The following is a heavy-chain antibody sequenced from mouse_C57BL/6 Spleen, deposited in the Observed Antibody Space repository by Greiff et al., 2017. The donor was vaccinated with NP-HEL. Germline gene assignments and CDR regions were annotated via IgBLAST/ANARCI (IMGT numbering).Heavy chain of an antibody. V-gene: IGHV3-6*01. CDR2: ISYDGSN. J-gene: IGHJ1*03. D-gene: IGHD1-1*01. CDR1: GYSITSGYY. CDR3: ARDAITTVVATGWYFDV. Sequence: EVQLQESGPGLVKPSQSLSLTCSVTGYSITSGYYWNWIRQFPGNKLEWMGYISYDGSNNYNPSLKNRISITRDTSKNQFFLKLNSVTTEDTATYYCARDAITTVVATGWYFDVWGTGTTVTVSS.